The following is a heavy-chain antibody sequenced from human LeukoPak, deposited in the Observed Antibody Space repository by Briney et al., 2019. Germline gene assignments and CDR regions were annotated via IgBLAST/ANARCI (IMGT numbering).Heavy chain of an antibody. CDR2: ISAYNGNT. J-gene: IGHJ6*03. Sequence: ASVKVSCKASGYTFTSYGISWVRQAPGQGLEWMGWISAYNGNTNYAQKLQGRVTMTTDTSTSTAYMELRSLRSDDTAVYYCARVGHGVAAAEYYYYMDVWGKGTTVTVSS. CDR3: ARVGHGVAAAEYYYYMDV. V-gene: IGHV1-18*01. CDR1: GYTFTSYG. D-gene: IGHD6-13*01.